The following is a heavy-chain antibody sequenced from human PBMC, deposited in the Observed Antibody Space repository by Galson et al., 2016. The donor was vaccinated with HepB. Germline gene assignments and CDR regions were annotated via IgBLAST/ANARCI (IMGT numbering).Heavy chain of an antibody. CDR2: ISYDGSNK. CDR3: AREPLGVVISRFFDY. D-gene: IGHD3-3*01. CDR1: GFTFSSYA. J-gene: IGHJ4*02. V-gene: IGHV3-30-3*01. Sequence: SLRLSCAASGFTFSSYAMHWVRQAPGKGLEWVAVISYDGSNKYYADSVKGRFTISRDNSKNTLYLQMNSLRAEDTAVYYCAREPLGVVISRFFDYWGQGTLVTVSS.